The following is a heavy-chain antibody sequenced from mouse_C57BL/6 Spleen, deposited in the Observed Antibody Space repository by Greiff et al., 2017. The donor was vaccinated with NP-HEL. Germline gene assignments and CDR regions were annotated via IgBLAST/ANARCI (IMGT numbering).Heavy chain of an antibody. D-gene: IGHD5-5*01. CDR2: IRSKSNNYAT. Sequence: EVQRVESGGGLVQPKGSLKLSCAASGFSFNTYAMNWVRQAPGKGLEWVARIRSKSNNYATYYADSVKDRFTISRDDSESMLYLQMNNLKTEDTAMYYCVRRDYLMDYWGQGTSVTVSS. CDR1: GFSFNTYA. V-gene: IGHV10-1*01. CDR3: VRRDYLMDY. J-gene: IGHJ4*01.